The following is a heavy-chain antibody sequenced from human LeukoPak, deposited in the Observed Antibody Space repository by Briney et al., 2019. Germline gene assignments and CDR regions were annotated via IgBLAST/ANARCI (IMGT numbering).Heavy chain of an antibody. CDR2: IYYSGST. D-gene: IGHD4-17*01. CDR3: ARDSGTGYGDYLFDY. V-gene: IGHV4-59*01. Sequence: SETLSLTCTVSGGSISSYYWSWIRQPPGKGLEWIGYIYYSGSTNYNPSLKSRVTISVDTSKNQFSLKLSSVTAADTAVYYCARDSGTGYGDYLFDYWSQGTLVTVSS. J-gene: IGHJ4*02. CDR1: GGSISSYY.